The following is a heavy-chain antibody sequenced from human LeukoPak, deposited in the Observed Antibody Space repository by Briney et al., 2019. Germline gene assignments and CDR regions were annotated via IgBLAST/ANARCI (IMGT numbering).Heavy chain of an antibody. CDR3: ARDAADQLLSEYYFDY. Sequence: GGSLRLSCAASGFTFDDYGMSSGRQAAGKRVGWGTGINCYGGSTDYAASLKGRFTISRHNAKNSLYLQMNSLRAEDTPLYCCARDAADQLLSEYYFDYWGEGTLVTVPS. D-gene: IGHD2-2*01. CDR2: INCYGGST. CDR1: GFTFDDYG. J-gene: IGHJ4*02. V-gene: IGHV3-20*04.